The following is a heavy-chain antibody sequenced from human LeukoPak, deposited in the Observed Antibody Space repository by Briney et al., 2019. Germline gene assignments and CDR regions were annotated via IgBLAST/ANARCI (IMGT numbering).Heavy chain of an antibody. CDR1: GGSFSGYY. J-gene: IGHJ4*02. D-gene: IGHD5-18*01. Sequence: PSETLSLTCAVYGGSFSGYYWSWIRQPPGKGLEWIGEINHSRNTNYNPSLKSRVIISVDTSKNQFSLKLSSVTAADTAVYYCAREGPDTAIDYWGQGTLVTVSS. CDR2: INHSRNT. CDR3: AREGPDTAIDY. V-gene: IGHV4-34*01.